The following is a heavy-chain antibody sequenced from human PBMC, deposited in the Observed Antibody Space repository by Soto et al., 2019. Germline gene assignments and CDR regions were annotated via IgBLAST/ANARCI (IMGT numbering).Heavy chain of an antibody. J-gene: IGHJ4*02. CDR1: GFTFSSYA. CDR3: ARDHVQLWLGYYFDY. CDR2: ISYDGSNK. V-gene: IGHV3-30-3*01. Sequence: QVQLVESGGGVVQPGRSLRLSCAASGFTFSSYAMHWVRQAPGKGLEWVAVISYDGSNKYYADSVKGRFTISRDNSKNPLYLQMTSLRAEDTAVYYGARDHVQLWLGYYFDYWGQGTLVTVSS. D-gene: IGHD5-18*01.